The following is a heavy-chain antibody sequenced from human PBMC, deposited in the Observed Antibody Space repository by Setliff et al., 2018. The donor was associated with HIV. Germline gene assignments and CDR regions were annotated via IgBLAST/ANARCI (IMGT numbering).Heavy chain of an antibody. V-gene: IGHV1-3*01. Sequence: ASVKVSCKASGYTFTNYAMHWVRQAPGQRLEWMGWINAGNGHTKYSQKFQGRVTITRDTSASTAYMELSSLRSEDTAVYYCARDSSGWSPFDYWGQGTLVTVSS. CDR3: ARDSSGWSPFDY. CDR1: GYTFTNYA. CDR2: INAGNGHT. D-gene: IGHD6-19*01. J-gene: IGHJ4*02.